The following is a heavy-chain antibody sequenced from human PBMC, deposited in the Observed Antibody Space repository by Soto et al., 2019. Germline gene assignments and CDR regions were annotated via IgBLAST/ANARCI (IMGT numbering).Heavy chain of an antibody. V-gene: IGHV2-5*02. CDR3: AHSFARSWYAVLYHWFDP. CDR2: IYWDDDK. Sequence: QITLKESGPTLVKPTQTLTLTCTFSGFSLSTSGVGVGWIRQPPGKALEWLALIYWDDDKRYSPSLKSRLTITKDTSKNQVVPTMTHMDPVDTATYYCAHSFARSWYAVLYHWFDPWGPGTLVTVSS. D-gene: IGHD6-13*01. J-gene: IGHJ5*02. CDR1: GFSLSTSGVG.